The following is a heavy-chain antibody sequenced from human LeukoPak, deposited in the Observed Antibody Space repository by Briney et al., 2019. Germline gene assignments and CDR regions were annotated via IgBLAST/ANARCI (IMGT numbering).Heavy chain of an antibody. J-gene: IGHJ4*02. V-gene: IGHV3-48*03. CDR2: ISSSGTTT. CDR3: SRARVRFYDSTGYSFHY. Sequence: GGSLRLSCAASGFTFNIFEMNWVRQAPGKGLEWVSYISSSGTTTYYADSVKGRSTISRDNAQNSLYLQMNSLRAEDTGVYYCSRARVRFYDSTGYSFHYWGQGALVTVSS. D-gene: IGHD3-22*01. CDR1: GFTFNIFE.